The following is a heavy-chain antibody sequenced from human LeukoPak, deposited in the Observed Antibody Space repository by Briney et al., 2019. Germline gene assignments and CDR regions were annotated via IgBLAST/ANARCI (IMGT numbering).Heavy chain of an antibody. D-gene: IGHD2-8*02. V-gene: IGHV1-46*01. CDR3: AHSPALLGYFDY. CDR1: GYTFTGYY. CDR2: INPNSGST. J-gene: IGHJ4*02. Sequence: ASVKVSCKASGYTFTGYYMHWVRQAPGQGLEWMGRINPNSGSTSYAQKFQGRVTMTRDTSTSTVYMELSSLRSEDTAVYYCAHSPALLGYFDYWGQGTLVTVSS.